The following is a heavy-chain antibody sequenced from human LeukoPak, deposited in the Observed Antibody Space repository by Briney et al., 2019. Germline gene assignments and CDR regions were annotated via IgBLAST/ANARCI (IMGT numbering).Heavy chain of an antibody. CDR2: IGSDGKTT. CDR3: AKDRNFYDSSGYYYGDY. CDR1: GFTLSIYG. Sequence: PGGSLRLSCAASGFTLSIYGTHWVRQAPGKGLEWVAVIGSDGKTTYYADSVKGRFTISRDNSKNTLYLQMNSLRAEDTAVYYCAKDRNFYDSSGYYYGDYWGQGTLVTVSS. V-gene: IGHV3-30*18. D-gene: IGHD3-22*01. J-gene: IGHJ4*02.